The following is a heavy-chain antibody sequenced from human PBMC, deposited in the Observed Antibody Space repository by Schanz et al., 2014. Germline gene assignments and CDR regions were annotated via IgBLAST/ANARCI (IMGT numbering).Heavy chain of an antibody. CDR1: GGTFSSYA. J-gene: IGHJ3*02. D-gene: IGHD5-18*01. CDR3: ARGGYSYALSAFDI. Sequence: QVQLVQSGAEVKKPGSPVKVSCKSSGGTFSSYAISWVRQAPGQGLEWMGRIIPILGIATYAQKFQGRVTITADRSTSTAYMELSSLRSEDTAVYYCARGGYSYALSAFDIWGQGTMVTVSS. V-gene: IGHV1-69*04. CDR2: IIPILGIA.